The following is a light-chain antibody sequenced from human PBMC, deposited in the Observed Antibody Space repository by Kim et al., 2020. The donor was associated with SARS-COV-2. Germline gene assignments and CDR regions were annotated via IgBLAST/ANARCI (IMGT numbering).Light chain of an antibody. CDR1: QSVGNNY. Sequence: EIVLTQSPGTLPLSPGERAILSCRASQSVGNNYLAWYQQKPGQAPRVIIYNASNRATGTPDRVSGSGSGTDFTLTISRLEPEDFAVYYCQQYASAPLTFGGGTKVDIK. CDR2: NAS. J-gene: IGKJ4*01. CDR3: QQYASAPLT. V-gene: IGKV3-20*01.